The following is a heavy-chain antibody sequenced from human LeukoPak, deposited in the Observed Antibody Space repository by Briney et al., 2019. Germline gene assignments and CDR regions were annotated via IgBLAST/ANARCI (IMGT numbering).Heavy chain of an antibody. Sequence: GASVTVSCTTSGYRFTDDYIHWVRQAPGQGLEWMGWINPDTDFTNYAPKFRGRVIMTRDTSISTAYMEVRRLTFDDTAIYYCAPTSEAYTSNWSVWGQGTLVTVSP. CDR3: APTSEAYTSNWSV. D-gene: IGHD3-16*01. CDR2: INPDTDFT. J-gene: IGHJ4*02. V-gene: IGHV1-2*02. CDR1: GYRFTDDY.